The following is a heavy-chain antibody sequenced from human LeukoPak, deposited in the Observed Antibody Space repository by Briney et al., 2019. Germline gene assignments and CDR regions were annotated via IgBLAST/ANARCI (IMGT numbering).Heavy chain of an antibody. J-gene: IGHJ6*03. CDR3: ARHGGYDYHYYYYMDV. CDR2: ISAYNGNT. CDR1: GYTFTSYG. V-gene: IGHV1-18*01. Sequence: ASVKVSCKASGYTFTSYGISWVRQAPGQGLEGMGWISAYNGNTNYAQKLQGRVTMTTDTSTSTAYVELRSLRSDDTAVYYCARHGGYDYHYYYYMDVWGKGTTVTVSS. D-gene: IGHD5-12*01.